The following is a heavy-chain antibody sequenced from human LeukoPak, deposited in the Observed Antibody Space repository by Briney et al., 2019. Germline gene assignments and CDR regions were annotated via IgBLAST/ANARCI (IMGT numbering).Heavy chain of an antibody. J-gene: IGHJ6*02. D-gene: IGHD3-16*01. CDR2: IYYSGST. Sequence: SETLSLTCTVSGGSISSYYWSWIRQPPGKGLEWIGYIYYSGSTNYNPSLKSRVTISVDTSKNQFSLKLSSVTAADTAVYYCARDRYAYYYYGVDVWGQGTTVTVSS. V-gene: IGHV4-59*01. CDR3: ARDRYAYYYYGVDV. CDR1: GGSISSYY.